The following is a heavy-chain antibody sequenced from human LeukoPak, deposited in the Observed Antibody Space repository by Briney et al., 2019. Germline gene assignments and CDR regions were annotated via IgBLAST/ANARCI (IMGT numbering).Heavy chain of an antibody. CDR3: ARGQERQLDYFDY. V-gene: IGHV4-30-2*01. D-gene: IGHD6-6*01. J-gene: IGHJ4*02. CDR2: IYHSGST. Sequence: SQTLSLTCAVSGGSISSGGYSWSWIRQPPGKGLEWIGYIYHSGSTYYNPSLKSRVTISVDRSKNQFSLKLSSVTAADTAVYYCARGQERQLDYFDYWGQGTLVTVSS. CDR1: GGSISSGGYS.